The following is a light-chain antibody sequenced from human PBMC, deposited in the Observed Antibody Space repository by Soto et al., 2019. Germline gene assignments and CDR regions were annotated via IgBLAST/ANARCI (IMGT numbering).Light chain of an antibody. CDR3: QQYNNWPT. V-gene: IGKV3-20*01. Sequence: EIVLTQSPGTLSLSPGERATLSCRASQSVSSSYLAWYQQKPGQAPRLLIYGASRRATGIPDRFSGSGSGSDFTLTISRLEPEDFAVYYCQQYNNWPTFGQGTRLEIK. CDR2: GAS. CDR1: QSVSSSY. J-gene: IGKJ5*01.